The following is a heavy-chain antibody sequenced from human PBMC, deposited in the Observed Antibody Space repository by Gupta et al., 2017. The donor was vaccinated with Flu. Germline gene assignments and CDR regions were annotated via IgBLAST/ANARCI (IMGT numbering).Heavy chain of an antibody. V-gene: IGHV3-11*01. Sequence: MRWIRQAPGNGLDWLSDLSSTGNIISYADSVKGRFTISRDNAKNSLFLQMNSLRDEDTATYYCARDWGGLGYWGQGTLVTVSS. J-gene: IGHJ4*02. CDR2: LSSTGNII. CDR3: ARDWGGLGY. D-gene: IGHD2-21*01.